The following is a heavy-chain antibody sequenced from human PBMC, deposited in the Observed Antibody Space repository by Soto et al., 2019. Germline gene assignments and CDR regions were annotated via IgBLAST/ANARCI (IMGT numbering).Heavy chain of an antibody. CDR1: GFTFSSYG. J-gene: IGHJ1*01. CDR2: ISGSGGST. D-gene: IGHD6-19*01. V-gene: IGHV3-23*01. CDR3: TRRFWTVCVAVSGTGRYFQH. Sequence: EVQLLESGGGLVQPGGSLRLSCAASGFTFSSYGMSWVRQAPGKGLEWVSGISGSGGSTYYADSAKGRFTISRDNSKNTLYLQMNSLRGEDTAVYYCTRRFWTVCVAVSGTGRYFQHWGQGTLVTVFS.